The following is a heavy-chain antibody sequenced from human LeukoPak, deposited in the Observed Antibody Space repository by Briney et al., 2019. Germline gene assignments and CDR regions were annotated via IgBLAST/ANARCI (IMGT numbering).Heavy chain of an antibody. Sequence: GGSLRLSCAASGFTFDDYAMHWVRQAPWKGLEWVSGISWNSGSIDYADSVKGRFTISRDNAKNSLYLQMNSLRAEDMALYYCAKDIFRRGYSYGYGAFDIWGQGTMVTVSS. V-gene: IGHV3-9*03. J-gene: IGHJ3*02. CDR3: AKDIFRRGYSYGYGAFDI. D-gene: IGHD5-18*01. CDR1: GFTFDDYA. CDR2: ISWNSGSI.